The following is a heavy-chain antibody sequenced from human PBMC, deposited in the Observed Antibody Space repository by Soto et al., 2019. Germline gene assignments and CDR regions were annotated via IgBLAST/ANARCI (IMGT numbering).Heavy chain of an antibody. D-gene: IGHD3-22*01. J-gene: IGHJ3*02. CDR3: DSYDSSGSHAFDI. CDR2: IYHSGST. Sequence: TLSVTWAFSGGSSSSGCCSLSLIRQPPGKGLEWIGYIYHSGSTYYNPSLKSRVTISVDRSKNQFSLKLSSVTAADTAVYYCDSYDSSGSHAFDIWAQGTMVTVSS. CDR1: GGSSSSGCCS. V-gene: IGHV4-30-2*01.